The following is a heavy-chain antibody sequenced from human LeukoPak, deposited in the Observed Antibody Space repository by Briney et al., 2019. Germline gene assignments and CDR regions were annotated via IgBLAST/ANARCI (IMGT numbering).Heavy chain of an antibody. CDR1: GFTFSDYS. J-gene: IGHJ4*02. CDR2: ISTYGNYK. V-gene: IGHV3-21*04. CDR3: SKKGQADNDGKPD. D-gene: IGHD1-1*01. Sequence: PGGSLRLSCAASGFTFSDYSMNWVRQAPGKGLEWVSYISTYGNYKYYADSVRGRFTISRDDSRNTLYLQMNSLRAEDTAVYYCSKKGQADNDGKPDWGQGTLVTVPS.